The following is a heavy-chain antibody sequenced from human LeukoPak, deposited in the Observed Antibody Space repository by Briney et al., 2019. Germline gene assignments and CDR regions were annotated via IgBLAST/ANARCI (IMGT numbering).Heavy chain of an antibody. Sequence: PSETLSLTCTVSGGSISSSSYYWGWIRQPPGKGLEWIGSIYYSGSTYYNPSLKSRVTISVDTSKNQFSLKLSSVTAADTAVYYCARDNYYGSGSYSLIGRNFDYWGQGTLVTVSS. CDR1: GGSISSSSYY. CDR3: ARDNYYGSGSYSLIGRNFDY. V-gene: IGHV4-39*07. D-gene: IGHD3-10*01. J-gene: IGHJ4*02. CDR2: IYYSGST.